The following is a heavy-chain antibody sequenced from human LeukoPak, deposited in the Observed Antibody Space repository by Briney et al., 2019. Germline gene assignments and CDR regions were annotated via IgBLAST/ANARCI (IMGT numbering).Heavy chain of an antibody. V-gene: IGHV3-23*01. Sequence: GGSLRLSCAASGFTFSSYAMSWVRQAPGKGLEWVSAISPSGGSRYYADSVKGRFAISRDNSKNTLYLQMNSLRAEDAAVYYCAKEKSDFWIPDSWGQGTLVTVSS. CDR2: ISPSGGSR. CDR3: AKEKSDFWIPDS. J-gene: IGHJ4*02. D-gene: IGHD3-3*01. CDR1: GFTFSSYA.